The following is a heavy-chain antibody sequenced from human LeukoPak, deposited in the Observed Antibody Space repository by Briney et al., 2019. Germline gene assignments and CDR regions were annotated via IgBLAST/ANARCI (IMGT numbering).Heavy chain of an antibody. D-gene: IGHD2-21*01. V-gene: IGHV3-11*04. CDR3: AREVVIAWDV. Sequence: GGSLRLSCAASGFIFSDNYMDWVRQAPGEGLEWIAHISGRGDVTYYTDSVKGRFTISRDNAKKSVYLQMNSLRAEDTAVYYCAREVVIAWDVWGKGTTVTVSS. CDR1: GFIFSDNY. J-gene: IGHJ6*04. CDR2: ISGRGDVT.